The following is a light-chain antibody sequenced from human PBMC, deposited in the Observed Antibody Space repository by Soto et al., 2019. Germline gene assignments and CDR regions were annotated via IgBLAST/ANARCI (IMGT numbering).Light chain of an antibody. J-gene: IGLJ2*01. Sequence: QTVVTQPPSASGTPGQRVTISCSGSSSNIGSNSVTWYQQLPGAAPKLLMYSTTQRPSGIPDRFSGSKSGTSASLAISGLQSEDEAVYFCAAWDDSLKGVVFGGGTKLTVL. CDR3: AAWDDSLKGVV. CDR1: SSNIGSNS. V-gene: IGLV1-44*01. CDR2: STT.